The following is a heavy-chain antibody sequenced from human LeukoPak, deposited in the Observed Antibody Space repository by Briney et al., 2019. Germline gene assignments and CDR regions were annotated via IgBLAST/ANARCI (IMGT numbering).Heavy chain of an antibody. J-gene: IGHJ4*02. CDR1: GGTFSSYA. CDR2: IIPIFGTA. CDR3: ARDHSPTYYYDSSGYYYVAFDY. Sequence: ASVKVSYKASGGTFSSYAISWVRQAPGQGLEWMGGIIPIFGTANYAQKFQGRVTITADESTSTAYMELSSLRPEDTAVYYCARDHSPTYYYDSSGYYYVAFDYWGQGTLVTVSS. V-gene: IGHV1-69*13. D-gene: IGHD3-22*01.